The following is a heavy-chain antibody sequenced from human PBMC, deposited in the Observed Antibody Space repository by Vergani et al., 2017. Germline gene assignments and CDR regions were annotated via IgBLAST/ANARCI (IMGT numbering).Heavy chain of an antibody. CDR2: MNPNSGNT. V-gene: IGHV1-8*03. D-gene: IGHD3-22*01. J-gene: IGHJ5*02. CDR3: ARTPYYYDSSGPLWFDP. Sequence: QVQLVQSGAEVKKPGASVKVSCKASGYTFTSYDINWVRQATRQGLEWMGWMNPNSGNTGYAQKFQGRVTITRNTSISTAYMELSSLRSEDTAVYYCARTPYYYDSSGPLWFDPWGQGTLVTVSS. CDR1: GYTFTSYD.